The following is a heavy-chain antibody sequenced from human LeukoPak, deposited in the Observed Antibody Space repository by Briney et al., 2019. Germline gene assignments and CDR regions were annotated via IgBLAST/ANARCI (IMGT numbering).Heavy chain of an antibody. CDR3: AREVANWFDP. Sequence: GGSLRLSCAASGFTFSSYAMSWVRQAPGKGLEWVSAISGGGGDTYCADSVKGRFTISRDNFKNTLYLQMKSLRAEDTAVYYCAREVANWFDPWGQGTPVTVSS. V-gene: IGHV3-23*01. J-gene: IGHJ5*02. D-gene: IGHD5-12*01. CDR2: ISGGGGDT. CDR1: GFTFSSYA.